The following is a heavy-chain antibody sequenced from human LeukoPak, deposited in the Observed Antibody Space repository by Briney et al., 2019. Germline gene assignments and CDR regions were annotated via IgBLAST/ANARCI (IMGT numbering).Heavy chain of an antibody. Sequence: GESLKISCKGSGYSFTSYWIGWVRQMPGKGLEWMGIIYPGDSDTRYSPSFQGQVTISADKSISTAYLQWSSLKASDTAMYYCASASIAVGSYYYMDVWGKGTTVTVSS. J-gene: IGHJ6*03. CDR3: ASASIAVGSYYYMDV. CDR1: GYSFTSYW. CDR2: IYPGDSDT. D-gene: IGHD6-19*01. V-gene: IGHV5-51*01.